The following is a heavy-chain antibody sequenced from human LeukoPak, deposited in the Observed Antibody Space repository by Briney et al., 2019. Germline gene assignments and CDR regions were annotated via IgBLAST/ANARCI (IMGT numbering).Heavy chain of an antibody. J-gene: IGHJ4*02. D-gene: IGHD6-6*01. CDR2: IYSSGST. Sequence: GGSLRLSCAASGFTFSTNYMSWVRQAPGKGLEGVSVIYSSGSTYYADSVKGRFTIFRDNSKNTLYLQMNSLRAEDTAVYYCARDGGLAPYSSSTPFDYWGQGTLVTVSS. V-gene: IGHV3-66*03. CDR1: GFTFSTNY. CDR3: ARDGGLAPYSSSTPFDY.